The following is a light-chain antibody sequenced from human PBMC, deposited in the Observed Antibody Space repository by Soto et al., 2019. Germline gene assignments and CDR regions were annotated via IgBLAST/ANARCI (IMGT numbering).Light chain of an antibody. CDR3: AAWDDSLSANYV. V-gene: IGLV1-47*01. J-gene: IGLJ1*01. CDR1: KPNTGRNY. Sequence: THPPSGNRVPRRGLPITRYRKKPNTGRNYVYWYQQLPGPAPQLLIYRNNPRPSGVPDRFSGSESGTSASLAISGLRFEVEADDDSAAWDDSLSANYVFGTGTKVTV. CDR2: RNN.